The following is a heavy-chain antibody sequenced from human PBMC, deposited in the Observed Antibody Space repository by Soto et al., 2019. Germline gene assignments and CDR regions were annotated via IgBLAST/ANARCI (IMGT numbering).Heavy chain of an antibody. J-gene: IGHJ5*02. Sequence: PGGSLRLSCVASGFTFSDYAMIWFRQAPGKGLEWVSGMIGLSGRTYYADSVKGRFTISRDTSKKTLYLQMDNLRVDDKAVYKCAKDATSGEGIWLAQSWGQGTLVTVSS. V-gene: IGHV3-23*01. D-gene: IGHD4-17*01. CDR3: AKDATSGEGIWLAQS. CDR2: MIGLSGRT. CDR1: GFTFSDYA.